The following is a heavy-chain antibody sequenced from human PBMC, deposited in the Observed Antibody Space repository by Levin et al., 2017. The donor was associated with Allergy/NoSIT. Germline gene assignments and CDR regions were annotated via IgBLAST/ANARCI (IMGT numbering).Heavy chain of an antibody. D-gene: IGHD2-2*01. V-gene: IGHV1-2*02. CDR3: ARIIVAAAAVQH. CDR2: INPKSGGT. Sequence: ASVKVSCKASGYTFTGYYMHWVRQAPGQGLEWMGWINPKSGGTNYAQKFQGRVTMTRDTSISTAYMELSRLTSDDTAVYYCARIIVAAAAVQHWGQGTLVTVSS. CDR1: GYTFTGYY. J-gene: IGHJ1*01.